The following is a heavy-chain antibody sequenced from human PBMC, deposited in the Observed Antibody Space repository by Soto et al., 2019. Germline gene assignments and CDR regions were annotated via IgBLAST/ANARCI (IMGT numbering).Heavy chain of an antibody. CDR1: GFKFDDYA. CDR2: ISWNSGFI. CDR3: AKDRSNSGWFLHFHY. J-gene: IGHJ1*01. D-gene: IGHD6-19*01. V-gene: IGHV3-9*01. Sequence: EVELVESGGGLVQPGRSLRLSCVASGFKFDDYAMHWVRQVPGKGLEWVSGISWNSGFIAYADSVKGRFTSSRDNAKDSVYLEMNSLTPEDTAFYYCAKDRSNSGWFLHFHYWGQGSLVTVSS.